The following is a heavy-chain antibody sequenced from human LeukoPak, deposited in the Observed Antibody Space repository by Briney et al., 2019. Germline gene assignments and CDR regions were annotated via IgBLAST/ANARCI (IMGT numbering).Heavy chain of an antibody. D-gene: IGHD1-7*01. CDR3: AKTKGGTTGYYFDY. CDR1: GFTFSSYA. CDR2: ISGYGGTA. V-gene: IGHV3-23*01. J-gene: IGHJ4*02. Sequence: GGSLRLPCAASGFTFSSYAMSWVRQAPGKGREWVSAISGYGGTAYYADSLRGRFTISRDNSKNTLFVQMNSLRAEDTAVYYWAKTKGGTTGYYFDYWGQGTLVTVSS.